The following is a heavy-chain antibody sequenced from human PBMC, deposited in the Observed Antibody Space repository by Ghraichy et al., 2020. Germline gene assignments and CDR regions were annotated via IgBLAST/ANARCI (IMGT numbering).Heavy chain of an antibody. CDR1: GGSNSSYY. Sequence: SQTLSLTCTVSGGSNSSYYWSWIRQPPGKGLEWIGYIYYSGSTNYNPSLKSRVTISVDTSKNQFSLKLSSVTAADTAVYYCARDLSPGIMITFGGVPSDYYYYGMDVWGQGTTVTVSS. J-gene: IGHJ6*02. D-gene: IGHD3-16*01. CDR2: IYYSGST. V-gene: IGHV4-59*01. CDR3: ARDLSPGIMITFGGVPSDYYYYGMDV.